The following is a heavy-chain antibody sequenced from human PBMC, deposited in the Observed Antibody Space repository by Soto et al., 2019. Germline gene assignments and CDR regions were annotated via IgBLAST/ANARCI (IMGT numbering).Heavy chain of an antibody. CDR1: GFSVISKS. Sequence: EVQLVESGGGLIQPGGSLGLSCAASGFSVISKSMTWFRQPPGKGLEWASVIYGGGTTYYADSVKGRFTISRDNSKNTLYLQMNSLRAEDTAVYYCVQTTGWPGFDFWGQGTLVTVSS. D-gene: IGHD6-19*01. J-gene: IGHJ4*02. CDR3: VQTTGWPGFDF. CDR2: IYGGGTT. V-gene: IGHV3-53*01.